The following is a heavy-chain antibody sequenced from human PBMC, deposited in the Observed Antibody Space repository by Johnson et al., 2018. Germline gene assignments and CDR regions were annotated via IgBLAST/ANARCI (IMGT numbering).Heavy chain of an antibody. Sequence: VQLQESGGGLVQPGGSLKLSCAASGFTFSNSAMHWVRQASGKGLEWVGRIITKRDNYATAYGASVKGRFTISRDDSKNTAYLKMNSLKTEDTAVYYCTRLGDDFGYWGQGTLVTVSS. V-gene: IGHV3-73*02. CDR3: TRLGDDFGY. CDR1: GFTFSNSA. D-gene: IGHD1-26*01. CDR2: IITKRDNYAT. J-gene: IGHJ4*02.